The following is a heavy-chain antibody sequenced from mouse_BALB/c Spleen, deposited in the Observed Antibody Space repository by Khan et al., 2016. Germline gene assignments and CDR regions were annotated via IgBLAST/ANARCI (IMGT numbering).Heavy chain of an antibody. V-gene: IGHV9-3*02. Sequence: QIQLVQSGPELKKPGETVKISCKASGYPFTNFGMNWVKQAPGKGLKWMGWINTNTGEPTYVEEFKGRFAFSLETSANTAYLQINNLKNEDTATFFCERKRSAMDYWGQGSSVTVSS. CDR3: ERKRSAMDY. CDR1: GYPFTNFG. J-gene: IGHJ4*01. CDR2: INTNTGEP.